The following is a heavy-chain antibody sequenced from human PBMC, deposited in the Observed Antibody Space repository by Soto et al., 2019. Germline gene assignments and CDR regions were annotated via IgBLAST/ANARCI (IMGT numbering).Heavy chain of an antibody. CDR3: ARVGANDYSNLYYFDY. J-gene: IGHJ4*02. D-gene: IGHD4-4*01. CDR2: IIPILGIA. V-gene: IGHV1-69*04. Sequence: ASVKVSCKASGGTFSSYAISWVRQAPGQGLEWMGRIIPILGIANYAQKFQGRVTITADKSTSTAYMELSSLRSEDTAVYYCARVGANDYSNLYYFDYWGQGTLVTVSS. CDR1: GGTFSSYA.